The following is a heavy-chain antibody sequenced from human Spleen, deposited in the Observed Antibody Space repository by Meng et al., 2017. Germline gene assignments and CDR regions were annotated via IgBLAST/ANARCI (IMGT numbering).Heavy chain of an antibody. V-gene: IGHV1-18*04. Sequence: QVQLVQSVAEVKKTVASVKGSCKASGSTFTTYGIAWVRQAPGQGLEWMGWISGNIGNTNYAQKFQGRVTMTTDTSTSKVYMELRSLRSDDTAVYYCARDSNGIGGALRTWGQGTLVTVSS. CDR2: ISGNIGNT. CDR3: ARDSNGIGGALRT. D-gene: IGHD1-26*01. J-gene: IGHJ5*02. CDR1: GSTFTTYG.